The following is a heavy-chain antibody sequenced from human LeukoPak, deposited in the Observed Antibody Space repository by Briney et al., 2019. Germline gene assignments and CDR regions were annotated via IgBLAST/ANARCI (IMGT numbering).Heavy chain of an antibody. V-gene: IGHV3-53*01. CDR1: VFTLRSNY. D-gene: IGHD3-10*01. CDR3: WHVSSHDGSGSYYYNFDY. CDR2: NYSGGCT. Sequence: PGGSRRLSCAACVFTLRSNYMRWVRQAPAKGLEGVYVNYSGGCTYYADSVKGRFTISRDNAKNTLYHQMNSLSAEDTAVYYLWHVSSHDGSGSYYYNFDYWGQGTLVTVSS. J-gene: IGHJ4*02.